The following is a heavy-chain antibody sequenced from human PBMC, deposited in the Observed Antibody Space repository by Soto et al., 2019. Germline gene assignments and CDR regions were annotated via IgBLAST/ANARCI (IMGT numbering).Heavy chain of an antibody. Sequence: GALRLSCAASGFSLGDYEMNWVRQAPGMGLEWVSHISSGGSAIYYRDSVKGRFTISRDNAKNSLYLQMNRLRAEDTAVYYCARGREWSNSGCSIYYGLDVWGQGTTVSVSS. CDR2: ISSGGSAI. V-gene: IGHV3-48*03. J-gene: IGHJ6*02. D-gene: IGHD2-8*01. CDR1: GFSLGDYE. CDR3: ARGREWSNSGCSIYYGLDV.